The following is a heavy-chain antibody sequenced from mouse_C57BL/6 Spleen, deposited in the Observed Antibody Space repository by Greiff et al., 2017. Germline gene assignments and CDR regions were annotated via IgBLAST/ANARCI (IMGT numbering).Heavy chain of an antibody. D-gene: IGHD2-2*01. J-gene: IGHJ4*01. CDR2: IDPSDSYT. CDR1: GYTFTSYW. V-gene: IGHV1-69*01. CDR3: ARGVTGTGDAMDY. Sequence: QVQLQQPGAELVMPGASVKLSCKASGYTFTSYWMHWVKQRPGQGLEWIGEIDPSDSYTNYNQKFKGKSTLTVDKSSSTAYMRLSSLTSEDSAVYYCARGVTGTGDAMDYWGQGTSVTVSS.